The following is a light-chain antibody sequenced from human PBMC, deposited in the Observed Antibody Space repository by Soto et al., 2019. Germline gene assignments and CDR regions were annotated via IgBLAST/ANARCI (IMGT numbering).Light chain of an antibody. CDR1: QSISSY. V-gene: IGKV1-39*01. CDR2: AAS. Sequence: IQMTQSPSSLSASVGDRVTITCRASQSISSYLNWYQQKPGKAPKVLIYAASSLQSGVPSRFSGRGSGTEFTLTISSLQPDDFATYYCQQYNSYSQTFGQGTKVDIK. J-gene: IGKJ1*01. CDR3: QQYNSYSQT.